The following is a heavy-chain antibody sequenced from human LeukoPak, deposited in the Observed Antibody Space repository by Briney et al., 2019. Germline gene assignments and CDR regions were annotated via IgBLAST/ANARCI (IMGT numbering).Heavy chain of an antibody. Sequence: PSETLSLTCTVSGGSISSNNYYWGWIRQPPGKGLEWIGSIYYSGSTYYNPSLKSRVTISVDTSKNQFSLKLSSVTAADTAVYYCASQTTPGAFDIWGQGTMVTVSS. CDR2: IYYSGST. D-gene: IGHD2-15*01. V-gene: IGHV4-39*07. CDR3: ASQTTPGAFDI. J-gene: IGHJ3*02. CDR1: GGSISSNNYY.